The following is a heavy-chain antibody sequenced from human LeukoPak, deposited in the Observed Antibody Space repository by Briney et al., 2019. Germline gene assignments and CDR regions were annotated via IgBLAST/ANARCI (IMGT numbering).Heavy chain of an antibody. CDR1: GFTFGDYV. J-gene: IGHJ3*02. CDR3: AKVYKYHSSGYLTHGSDS. Sequence: GGSLRLSCAASGFTFGDYVVHWVRQGPGKGLEWVSLISGDGGSTYYADSVKGRFAISRDKTKNSLYLQMNSLRSEDTALYYCAKVYKYHSSGYLTHGSDSGGQGTMVTVSS. V-gene: IGHV3-43*02. D-gene: IGHD3-22*01. CDR2: ISGDGGST.